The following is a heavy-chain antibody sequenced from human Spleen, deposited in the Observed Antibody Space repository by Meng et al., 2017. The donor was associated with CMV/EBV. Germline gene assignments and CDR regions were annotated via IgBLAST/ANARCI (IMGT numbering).Heavy chain of an antibody. CDR3: AKTLNGYGGEDS. CDR1: GFTFSRYS. J-gene: IGHJ4*02. Sequence: GESLKISCAASGFTFSRYSMNWVRQAPGKGLEWVSYISGSGSDTYYADSVKGRFTVSRDNAKNSLYLQMKSLRADDTARYYCAKTLNGYGGEDSWGQGTLVTVSS. D-gene: IGHD5-18*01. CDR2: ISGSGSDT. V-gene: IGHV3-21*05.